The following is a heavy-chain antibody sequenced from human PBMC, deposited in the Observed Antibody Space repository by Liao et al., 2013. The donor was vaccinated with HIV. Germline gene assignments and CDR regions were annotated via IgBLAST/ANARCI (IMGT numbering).Heavy chain of an antibody. CDR3: ARSMLLRPNWFDP. Sequence: QLQLQESGPGLVKPSETLSLTCTVSGGSISSSSYYWNWIRQPAGKGLEWIGRIYTSGSTNYNPSLKSRVTMSVDTSKNQFSLKLSSVTAADTAVYYCARSMLLRPNWFDPWGQGTLVTVSS. CDR1: GGSISSSSYY. D-gene: IGHD2-15*01. V-gene: IGHV4-61*02. J-gene: IGHJ5*02. CDR2: IYTSGST.